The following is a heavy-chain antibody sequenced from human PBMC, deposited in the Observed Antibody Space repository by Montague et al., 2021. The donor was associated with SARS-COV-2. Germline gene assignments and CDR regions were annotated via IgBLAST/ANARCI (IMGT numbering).Heavy chain of an antibody. CDR1: GGSISGYY. J-gene: IGHJ6*02. V-gene: IGHV4-59*01. D-gene: IGHD2-8*01. Sequence: SKTLSLTCTVSGGSISGYYWSWIRQSPGKGLEWIGYIYYSGSTKYNPFLESRVTVSVDRSKNQVSLKLSSVTPADTAVYYCARLLRSCSNGVCRTYYYAMDVWGQGTTVTVSS. CDR2: IYYSGST. CDR3: ARLLRSCSNGVCRTYYYAMDV.